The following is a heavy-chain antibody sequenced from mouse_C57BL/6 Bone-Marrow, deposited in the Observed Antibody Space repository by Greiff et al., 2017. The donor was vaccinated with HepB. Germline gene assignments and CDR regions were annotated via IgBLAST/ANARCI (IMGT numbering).Heavy chain of an antibody. Sequence: QVQLQQSGPELVKPGASVKISCKASGYAFSSSWMNWVKQRPGKGLEWIGRIYPGDGDTNYNGKFKGKATLTADKSSSTAYMQLSSLTSEDSAVYFCAPIYYDYDGYYAMDYWGQGTSVTVSS. CDR2: IYPGDGDT. D-gene: IGHD2-4*01. J-gene: IGHJ4*01. CDR1: GYAFSSSW. CDR3: APIYYDYDGYYAMDY. V-gene: IGHV1-82*01.